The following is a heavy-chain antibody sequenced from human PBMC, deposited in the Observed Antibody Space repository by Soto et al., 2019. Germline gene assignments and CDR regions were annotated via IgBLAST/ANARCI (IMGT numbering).Heavy chain of an antibody. CDR2: ISYDGSNK. CDR3: AREARDYYRLNAFDI. Sequence: QVQLVESGGGVVQPGRSLRLSCAASGFTFSSYAMHWVRQAPGKGLEWVAVISYDGSNKYYADSVKGRFTISRDNSKNTLDLQMNSLRAEDTAVYYCAREARDYYRLNAFDIWGQGTMVTVSS. V-gene: IGHV3-30-3*01. J-gene: IGHJ3*02. D-gene: IGHD3-10*01. CDR1: GFTFSSYA.